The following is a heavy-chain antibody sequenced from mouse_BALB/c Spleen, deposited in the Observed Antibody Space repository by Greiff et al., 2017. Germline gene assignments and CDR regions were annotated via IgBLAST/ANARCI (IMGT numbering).Heavy chain of an antibody. D-gene: IGHD2-3*01. CDR2: ISSGSSTI. J-gene: IGHJ4*01. CDR3: ARRVDGYSYAMDY. Sequence: EVKVVESGGGLVQPGGSRKLSCAASGFTFSSFGMHWVRQAPEKGLEWVAYISSGSSTIYYADTVKGRFTISRDNPKNTLFLQMTSLRSEDTAMYYCARRVDGYSYAMDYWGQGTSVTVSS. CDR1: GFTFSSFG. V-gene: IGHV5-17*02.